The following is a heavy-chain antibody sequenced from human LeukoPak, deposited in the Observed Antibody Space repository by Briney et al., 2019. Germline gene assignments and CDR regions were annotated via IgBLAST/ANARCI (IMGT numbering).Heavy chain of an antibody. CDR2: IKEDGSEK. CDR1: GFTFSSSW. CDR3: ARGGGSQLWLKGGYYFDY. D-gene: IGHD5-18*01. Sequence: GGSLRLSCAASGFTFSSSWMIWVRQAPGKGLEWVASIKEDGSEKYYVDSVKGRFTISRDNAKNSLYLQMNSLRAEDTAVYYCARGGGSQLWLKGGYYFDYWGQGTLVTVSS. J-gene: IGHJ4*02. V-gene: IGHV3-7*03.